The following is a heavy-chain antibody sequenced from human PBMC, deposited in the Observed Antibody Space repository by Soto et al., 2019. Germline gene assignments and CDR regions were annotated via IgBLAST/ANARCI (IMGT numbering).Heavy chain of an antibody. CDR3: ARGGIVVVPAAEYYFDY. V-gene: IGHV1-2*04. J-gene: IGHJ4*02. CDR1: GYTFTGYY. Sequence: ASVKVSCKASGYTFTGYYMHWVRQAPRQGLEWMGWINPNSGGTNYAQKFQGWVTMTRDTSISTAYMELSRLRSDDTAVCYCARGGIVVVPAAEYYFDYWGQGTLVTVSS. CDR2: INPNSGGT. D-gene: IGHD2-2*01.